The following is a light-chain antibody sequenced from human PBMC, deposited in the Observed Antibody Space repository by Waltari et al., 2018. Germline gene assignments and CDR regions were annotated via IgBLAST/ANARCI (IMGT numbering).Light chain of an antibody. J-gene: IGLJ2*01. Sequence: QAALTQPRSVSGSPGQSVTISCTGTSSNIGGYNYVSWYQQHPGTAPKLMIYEVSKRPSGVSDRCSGSKSGNTASLTISGLQAEDEADYYCSSYAGSNTGLFGGGTRLTVL. CDR2: EVS. CDR1: SSNIGGYNY. CDR3: SSYAGSNTGL. V-gene: IGLV2-11*01.